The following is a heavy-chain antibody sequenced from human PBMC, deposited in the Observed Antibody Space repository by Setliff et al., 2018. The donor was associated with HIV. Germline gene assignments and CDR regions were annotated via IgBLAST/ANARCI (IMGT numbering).Heavy chain of an antibody. D-gene: IGHD2-2*01. Sequence: PGGSLRLSCKATGFSFSLYAMSWVRPAPGKGLEWVSSISGSGRKTYYGDSVKGRFTISRDNSWDTVDLQMNTLRAEDTAVYYCAKVPLFVVVPAALGGMDVWGQGTTVTVSS. CDR3: AKVPLFVVVPAALGGMDV. CDR1: GFSFSLYA. CDR2: ISGSGRKT. J-gene: IGHJ6*02. V-gene: IGHV3-23*01.